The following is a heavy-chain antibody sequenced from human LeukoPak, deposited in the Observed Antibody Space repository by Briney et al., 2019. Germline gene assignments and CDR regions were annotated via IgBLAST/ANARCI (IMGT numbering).Heavy chain of an antibody. J-gene: IGHJ4*02. V-gene: IGHV4-30-4*01. CDR1: GGSFSNGDSY. CDR2: IYYSGTT. Sequence: SQTLSLTCTVSGGSFSNGDSYWTWIRQPPGKGLEWIGYIYYSGTTYYNPSLKSRVTMSVDTSKNQFSLKLSSVTAADTAVYYCARELGSSTSPYFDYWGQGTLVTVSS. D-gene: IGHD2-2*01. CDR3: ARELGSSTSPYFDY.